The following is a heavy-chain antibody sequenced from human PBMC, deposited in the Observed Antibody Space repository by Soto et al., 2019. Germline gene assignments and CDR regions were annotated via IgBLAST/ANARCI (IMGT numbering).Heavy chain of an antibody. V-gene: IGHV1-8*01. CDR3: ARGPSYCFSTSCYGSL. J-gene: IGHJ4*02. CDR1: GYTFTSYD. CDR2: MNPNSGNT. Sequence: QVQLVQSGAEVKKPGASVKVSCKASGYTFTSYDINWVRQATGQGLEWMGWMNPNSGNTGYAQKFQGRVTMTRNTSITTTSMELSSLISEDTAVYYCARGPSYCFSTSCYGSLWVQGTRVSVFS. D-gene: IGHD2-2*01.